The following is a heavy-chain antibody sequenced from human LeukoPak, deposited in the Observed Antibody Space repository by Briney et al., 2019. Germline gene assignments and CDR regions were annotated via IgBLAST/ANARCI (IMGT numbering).Heavy chain of an antibody. D-gene: IGHD3-10*01. J-gene: IGHJ4*02. CDR2: IKQDGSEK. Sequence: GGSLRLSCAASGFTFSSYWMSWVRQAPGKVLEWVANIKQDGSEKYYVDSVKGRFTISRDYAKNSLYLQMNSLRVEDTAVYYCAKVAKYYYGPETYYFFEQWGQGTPVTASS. V-gene: IGHV3-7*01. CDR1: GFTFSSYW. CDR3: AKVAKYYYGPETYYFFEQ.